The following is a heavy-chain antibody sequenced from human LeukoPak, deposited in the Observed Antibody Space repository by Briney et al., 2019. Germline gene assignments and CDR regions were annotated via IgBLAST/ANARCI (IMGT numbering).Heavy chain of an antibody. CDR1: GFTFSSYS. CDR2: ISSSSSYI. V-gene: IGHV3-21*04. CDR3: AKDSLLWFGELRYFDY. Sequence: GGSLRLSCAASGFTFSSYSMNWVRQAPGKGLEWVSSISSSSSYIYYADSVKGRFTISRDNAKNSLYLQMNSLRAEDTAVYYCAKDSLLWFGELRYFDYWGQGTLVTVSS. J-gene: IGHJ4*02. D-gene: IGHD3-10*01.